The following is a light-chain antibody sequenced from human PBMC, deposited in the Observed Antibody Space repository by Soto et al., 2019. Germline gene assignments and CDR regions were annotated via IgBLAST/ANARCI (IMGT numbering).Light chain of an antibody. J-gene: IGKJ1*01. CDR3: QQYNSYSWT. CDR1: QSISSW. V-gene: IGKV1-5*03. CDR2: KAS. Sequence: NQVAPVPSTLSSSVVGKVNKKCPASQSISSWLAWYQQKPGKAPKLLIYKASSLESGVPSRFSGSGSGTEFTLTTSSLQPDDLATYYCQQYNSYSWTFGQGTKVEIK.